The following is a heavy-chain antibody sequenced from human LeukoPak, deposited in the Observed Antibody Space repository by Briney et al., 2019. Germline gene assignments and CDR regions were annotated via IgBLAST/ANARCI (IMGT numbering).Heavy chain of an antibody. CDR3: ASCRTYSGSYSDAFDI. D-gene: IGHD1-26*01. Sequence: AGRSLRLSCAASGFTFSSYGMHWVRQAPGKGLEWVAVISYDGSNKYYADSVKGRFTISRVNSKNTLYLQMNSLKPEDTALYYCASCRTYSGSYSDAFDIWGQGTMVTVSS. CDR1: GFTFSSYG. J-gene: IGHJ3*02. V-gene: IGHV3-30*03. CDR2: ISYDGSNK.